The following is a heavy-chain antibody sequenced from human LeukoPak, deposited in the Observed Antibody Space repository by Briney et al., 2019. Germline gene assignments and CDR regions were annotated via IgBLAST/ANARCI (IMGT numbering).Heavy chain of an antibody. J-gene: IGHJ4*02. CDR3: ARASSSWFRTDPIDY. D-gene: IGHD6-13*01. V-gene: IGHV4-59*01. CDR2: IYYSGST. Sequence: NASETLSLTCTVSGGSISSYYWSWIRQPPGKGLEWIGYIYYSGSTNYNPSLKSRVTISVDTSKNQFSLKLSSVTAADTAVYYCARASSSWFRTDPIDYWGQGTLVTVSS. CDR1: GGSISSYY.